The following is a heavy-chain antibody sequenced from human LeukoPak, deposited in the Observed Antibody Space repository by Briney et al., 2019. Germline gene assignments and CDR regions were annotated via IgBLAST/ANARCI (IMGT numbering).Heavy chain of an antibody. J-gene: IGHJ4*02. CDR2: IYPGDSDT. CDR1: GYSFTSYW. CDR3: AREGSSSSPMDY. D-gene: IGHD6-6*01. V-gene: IGHV5-51*01. Sequence: GESLKISCKCSGYSFTSYWIGWVRPMPGKGLEWMGLIYPGDSDTRYSPSFQGQVTISADKSISTAYLQWGSLKASDTAMYYCAREGSSSSPMDYWGQGTLVTVSS.